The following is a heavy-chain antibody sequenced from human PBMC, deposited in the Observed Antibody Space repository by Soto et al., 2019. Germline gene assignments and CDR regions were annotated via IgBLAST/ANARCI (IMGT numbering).Heavy chain of an antibody. CDR3: GSGYSYGVFDY. Sequence: PSETLSLTCTVSGGSISSYYWSWIRQPPGKGLEWIGYIYYSGSTNYNPSLKSRVTISVDTSKNQFSLKLSSVTAADTAVYYCGSGYSYGVFDYWGQGTLVTVSS. CDR2: IYYSGST. D-gene: IGHD5-18*01. J-gene: IGHJ4*02. CDR1: GGSISSYY. V-gene: IGHV4-59*08.